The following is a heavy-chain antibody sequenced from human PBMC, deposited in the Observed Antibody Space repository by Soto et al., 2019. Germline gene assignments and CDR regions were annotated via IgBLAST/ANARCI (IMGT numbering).Heavy chain of an antibody. CDR3: VRGLGNSDH. CDR1: GLTFSSYW. V-gene: IGHV3-74*03. Sequence: GSLRLSCVASGLTFSSYWMHWVRQVPGKEPVWVSFIDSYGSSTKYADSVRGRFTISRDNAKNTLYLLMNSLRVEDTAVYYCVRGLGNSDHWGQGTLVTVSS. J-gene: IGHJ4*02. CDR2: IDSYGSST.